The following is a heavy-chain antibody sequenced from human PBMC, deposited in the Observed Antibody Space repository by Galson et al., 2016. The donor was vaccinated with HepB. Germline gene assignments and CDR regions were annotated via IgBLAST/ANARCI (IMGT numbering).Heavy chain of an antibody. CDR1: GFTLNAYS. Sequence: SLRLSCAASGFTLNAYSMNWVRQAPGKGLEWVSSISGNSIHKYYADSVKGRFTDSRDNAKNSLYLQMNSLRVEDTAVSSCARWGFDWLVNFDYWGQGTLVTVSS. D-gene: IGHD3-9*01. J-gene: IGHJ4*02. CDR3: ARWGFDWLVNFDY. CDR2: ISGNSIHK. V-gene: IGHV3-21*01.